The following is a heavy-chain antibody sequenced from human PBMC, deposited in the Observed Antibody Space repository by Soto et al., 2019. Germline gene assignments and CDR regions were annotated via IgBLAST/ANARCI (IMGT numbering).Heavy chain of an antibody. V-gene: IGHV1-3*01. CDR3: ARDGEIYDFWSTELGYYYYGMDV. Sequence: ASVKVSCKASGYTFTSYAMHWVRQAPGQRLEWMGWINAGNGNTKYSQKFQGRVTITRDTSASTAYMELSSLRSEDTAVYYCARDGEIYDFWSTELGYYYYGMDVWGQGTTVTVSS. CDR2: INAGNGNT. J-gene: IGHJ6*02. D-gene: IGHD3-3*01. CDR1: GYTFTSYA.